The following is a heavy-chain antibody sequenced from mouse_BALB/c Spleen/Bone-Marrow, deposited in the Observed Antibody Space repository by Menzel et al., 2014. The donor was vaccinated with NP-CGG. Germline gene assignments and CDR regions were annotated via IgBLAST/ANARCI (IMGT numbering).Heavy chain of an antibody. CDR3: ARSGGGYDVFAY. J-gene: IGHJ3*01. D-gene: IGHD2-2*01. Sequence: VKLVESGAELAKPGASVKMSCKASGYTFTSCWMHWVKQRPGQGLEWIGYINPSTGYTEYNQKFKDKATLTADKSSSTAYMQLSSLTSEDSAVYYCARSGGGYDVFAYWGQGTLVTVSA. V-gene: IGHV1-7*01. CDR2: INPSTGYT. CDR1: GYTFTSCW.